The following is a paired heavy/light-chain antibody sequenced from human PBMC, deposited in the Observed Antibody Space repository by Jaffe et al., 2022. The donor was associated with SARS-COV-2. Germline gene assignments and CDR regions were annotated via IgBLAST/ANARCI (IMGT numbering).Heavy chain of an antibody. D-gene: IGHD3-22*01. Sequence: QVQMVESGGGVGQPGRSLRLSCAASGFTFSSYAMHWVRQAPGKGLEWVAFISYDGSNEYYADSVKGRFTISRDDPKNSLYLQMNSPRAEDTAVYYCARAGANYYASSAYPYGDSFDYWGQGTLVTVSS. V-gene: IGHV3-30*04. J-gene: IGHJ4*02. CDR3: ARAGANYYASSAYPYGDSFDY. CDR2: ISYDGSNE. CDR1: GFTFSSYA.
Light chain of an antibody. CDR1: QSISSF. Sequence: DIQMTQSPSSLPASVGDRVTITCRASQSISSFLNWYQQKPGEPPKLLIYTASSLQSGVPSRFSGSGSGTDFTLTISSLQPEDFATYYCQQSYSIPYTFGQGTKLEIK. J-gene: IGKJ2*01. V-gene: IGKV1-39*01. CDR3: QQSYSIPYT. CDR2: TAS.